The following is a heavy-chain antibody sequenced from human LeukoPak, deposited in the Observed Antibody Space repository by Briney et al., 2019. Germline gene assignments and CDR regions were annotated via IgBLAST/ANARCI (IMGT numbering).Heavy chain of an antibody. Sequence: SETLSLTRTVSGGSISSYYWSWIRQPPGKGLEWIGYIYYSGSTNYNPSLKSRVTISVDTSKNQFSLKLSSVTAADTAVYYCARGYCSSTSCYTPYYFDYWGQGTLVTVSS. CDR2: IYYSGST. CDR1: GGSISSYY. D-gene: IGHD2-2*02. V-gene: IGHV4-59*01. CDR3: ARGYCSSTSCYTPYYFDY. J-gene: IGHJ4*02.